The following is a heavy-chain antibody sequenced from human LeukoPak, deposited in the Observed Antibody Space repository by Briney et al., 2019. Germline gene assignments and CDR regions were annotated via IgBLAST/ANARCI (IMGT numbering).Heavy chain of an antibody. V-gene: IGHV1-69*04. CDR3: ARAPRDDILTGYYSYYGMDG. Sequence: SVKVSCKASGGTFSSYAISWVRQAPGQGLEWMGRIIPILGIANYAQKFQGRVTITADKSTSTAYMELSSLRSEDTAVYYCARAPRDDILTGYYSYYGMDGWGQGTTVTVSS. CDR1: GGTFSSYA. D-gene: IGHD3-9*01. CDR2: IIPILGIA. J-gene: IGHJ6*02.